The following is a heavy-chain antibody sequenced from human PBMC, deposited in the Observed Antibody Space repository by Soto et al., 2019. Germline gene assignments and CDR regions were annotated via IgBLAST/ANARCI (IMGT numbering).Heavy chain of an antibody. V-gene: IGHV4-59*12. J-gene: IGHJ4*02. D-gene: IGHD5-12*01. CDR3: AKGGLQTFDY. Sequence: PSETLSLTCSVSAGSISRYYWGWVRQPPGEGLEWIAYISYTVGASYNPSLKSRVTISLDTSKNTLYVQMNSLRAEDTAVYYCAKGGLQTFDYWGQGTLVTVSS. CDR2: ISYTVGA. CDR1: AGSISRYY.